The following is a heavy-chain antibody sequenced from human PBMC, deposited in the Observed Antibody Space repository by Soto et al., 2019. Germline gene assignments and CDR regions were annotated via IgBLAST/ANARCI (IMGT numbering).Heavy chain of an antibody. CDR2: IYYSGST. CDR3: ARAVDTALDY. Sequence: PSETLSLTCTVSGGSISSYYWSWIRQPPGKGLEWIGYIYYSGSTNYNPSLKSRVTISVDTSKNQFSPKLSSVTAADTAVYYCARAVDTALDYWGQGTLVTVSS. CDR1: GGSISSYY. V-gene: IGHV4-59*01. D-gene: IGHD5-18*01. J-gene: IGHJ4*02.